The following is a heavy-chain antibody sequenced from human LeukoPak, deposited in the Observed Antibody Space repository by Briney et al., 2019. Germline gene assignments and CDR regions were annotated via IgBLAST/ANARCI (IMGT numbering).Heavy chain of an antibody. D-gene: IGHD4-11*01. CDR3: TTADYPLFGY. Sequence: GGSLRLSCAASGFTFSNAWMSWVRQAPGKGLEWVGRIKSKPDGWTTDYAEPVKGRFTISRDDSKNALYLQMNSLKTEDTAVYYCTTADYPLFGYWGQGTLVTVSS. J-gene: IGHJ4*02. V-gene: IGHV3-15*01. CDR1: GFTFSNAW. CDR2: IKSKPDGWTT.